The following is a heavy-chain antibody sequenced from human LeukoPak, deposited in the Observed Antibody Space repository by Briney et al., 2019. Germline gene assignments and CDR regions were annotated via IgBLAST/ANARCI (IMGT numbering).Heavy chain of an antibody. Sequence: GGSLRLSCSASGFTLTWHVMHWVRQATGKALGYVSFIHHNGDITSYADSVRGGFTVSRDNSKNTLFLELSSLRTDDTAVYYCARDMSGTYSFDYWGQGTLVTVSS. CDR1: GFTLTWHV. V-gene: IGHV3-64D*06. CDR3: ARDMSGTYSFDY. D-gene: IGHD1-26*01. CDR2: IHHNGDIT. J-gene: IGHJ4*02.